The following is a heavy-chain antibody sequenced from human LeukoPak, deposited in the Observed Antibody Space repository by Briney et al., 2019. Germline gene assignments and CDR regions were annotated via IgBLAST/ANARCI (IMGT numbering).Heavy chain of an antibody. Sequence: SETLSLTCTVSGGSISSSSYYWGWIRKPPGKGLEWIGTIYYSGSTYYNPSLKSRFPISVDTSKNQFSLKLSSVTAADTAVYYCASFYCSGGSCYQYYYYYYMDVWGKGTTVTVSS. J-gene: IGHJ6*03. V-gene: IGHV4-39*07. CDR2: IYYSGST. CDR1: GGSISSSSYY. CDR3: ASFYCSGGSCYQYYYYYYMDV. D-gene: IGHD2-15*01.